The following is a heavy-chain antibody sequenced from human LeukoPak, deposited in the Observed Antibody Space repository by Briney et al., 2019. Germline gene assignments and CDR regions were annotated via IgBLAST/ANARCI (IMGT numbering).Heavy chain of an antibody. J-gene: IGHJ3*02. V-gene: IGHV4-59*11. Sequence: SKTLSLTCTVSGDSFSSHYWTWIRQPPGKGLEWIGYISYIGSTNYNPSLKSRVTISIDTSKNQFSLKLTSVTAVDTAVYYCARDLVTVTKGFDIWGQGTMVSVSS. D-gene: IGHD4-17*01. CDR1: GDSFSSHY. CDR3: ARDLVTVTKGFDI. CDR2: ISYIGST.